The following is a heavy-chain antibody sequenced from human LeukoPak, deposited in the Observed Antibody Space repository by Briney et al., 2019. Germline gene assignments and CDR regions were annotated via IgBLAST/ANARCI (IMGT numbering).Heavy chain of an antibody. CDR2: ISHSGGT. D-gene: IGHD3-16*02. J-gene: IGHJ4*02. V-gene: IGHV4-30-2*01. CDR3: ARVAKNRWRDYVWGSYLFYFDY. CDR1: GGSISSADYY. Sequence: PSETLSLTCTVSGGSISSADYYWTWIRQPPGKGLEWIGYISHSGGTYYNSSLLSRVTISADRSKNQFFLTLSSVTAADTAVYYCARVAKNRWRDYVWGSYLFYFDYWGQGTLVTVSS.